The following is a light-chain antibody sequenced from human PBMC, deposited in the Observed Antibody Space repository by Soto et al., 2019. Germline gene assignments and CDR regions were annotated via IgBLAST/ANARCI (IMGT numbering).Light chain of an antibody. J-gene: IGLJ2*01. V-gene: IGLV2-8*01. CDR3: NSYGGSSNVV. CDR2: EVS. CDR1: SSDVGGYNF. Sequence: QSALTQPPSASGSPGQSVTISCTGTSSDVGGYNFVSWYQQYPGKAPKIIIYEVSKRASGVPDRFSGSKSGNTASLTVSGLQADDEADYYCNSYGGSSNVVFGGGTKLT.